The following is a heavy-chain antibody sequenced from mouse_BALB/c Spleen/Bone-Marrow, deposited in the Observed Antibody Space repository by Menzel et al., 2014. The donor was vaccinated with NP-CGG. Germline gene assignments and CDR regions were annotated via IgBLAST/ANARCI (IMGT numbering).Heavy chain of an antibody. Sequence: QVQLQQSGAELVRPGTSVKVSCKASGYAFTNYLIEWVKQRPGQGLEWIGVISPGSGSSNYNENFKGKATLTADRSSSTAYMLLSSLTSDDSAVYFCARSRGYDVGPFAFWGQGTLATVSA. J-gene: IGHJ3*01. D-gene: IGHD2-2*01. CDR2: ISPGSGSS. V-gene: IGHV1-54*01. CDR3: ARSRGYDVGPFAF. CDR1: GYAFTNYL.